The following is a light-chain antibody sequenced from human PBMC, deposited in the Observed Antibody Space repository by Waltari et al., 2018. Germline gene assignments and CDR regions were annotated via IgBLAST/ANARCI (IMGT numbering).Light chain of an antibody. J-gene: IGKJ1*01. CDR2: AAS. V-gene: IGKV1-6*01. CDR3: LQDYNYPWT. CDR1: QGIRND. Sequence: AIQMTQSPSSVSASVADRVAITCPASQGIRNDLGWYQQKPGKAPKLLIYAASSLQSGVPSRFSGSGSGTDFTLTISSLQPEDFATYYCLQDYNYPWTFGQGTKVEIK.